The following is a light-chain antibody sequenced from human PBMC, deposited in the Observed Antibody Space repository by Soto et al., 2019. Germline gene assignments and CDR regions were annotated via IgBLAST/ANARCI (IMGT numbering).Light chain of an antibody. J-gene: IGKJ1*01. CDR2: KAS. V-gene: IGKV1-5*03. CDR3: QQYNSYSWT. CDR1: QSISSW. Sequence: DIQMTQSPSTLSASVGDRVTITCRASQSISSWLAWYQQKPGKAPKLLIYKASSLESGVPSRFSGSGSGTAFTLTISSLQPDDFATYYCQQYNSYSWTFGQGTKVKSN.